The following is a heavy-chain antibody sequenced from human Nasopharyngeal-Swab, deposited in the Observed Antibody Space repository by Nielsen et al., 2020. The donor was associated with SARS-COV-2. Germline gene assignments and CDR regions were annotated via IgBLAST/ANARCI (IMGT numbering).Heavy chain of an antibody. J-gene: IGHJ4*02. Sequence: VRQAPGKGLEWVGRIKSKTDGGTTDYAAPVKGRFTISRDDSKNTLYLQMNSLKTEDTAVYHCTTEGVVVAATDYWGQGTLVTVSS. CDR2: IKSKTDGGTT. V-gene: IGHV3-15*01. CDR3: TTEGVVVAATDY. D-gene: IGHD2-15*01.